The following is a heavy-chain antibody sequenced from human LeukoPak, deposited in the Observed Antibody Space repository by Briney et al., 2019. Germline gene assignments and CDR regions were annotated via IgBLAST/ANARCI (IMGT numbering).Heavy chain of an antibody. CDR2: ISSRSSSI. V-gene: IGHV3-11*06. CDR1: GFTFSDYC. CDR3: ARGRVRGVTMFDP. D-gene: IGHD3-10*01. Sequence: PGGSLRLSCAASGFTFSDYCMSWIRQAPGKGLEWVSSISSRSSSIDYADSLKGRFTISRDNAKNSLYLQMNSLRAEDTAVYYCARGRVRGVTMFDPWGQGTLVTVSS. J-gene: IGHJ5*02.